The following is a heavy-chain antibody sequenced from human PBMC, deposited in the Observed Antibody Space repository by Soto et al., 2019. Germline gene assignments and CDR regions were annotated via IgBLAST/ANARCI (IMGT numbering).Heavy chain of an antibody. D-gene: IGHD2-15*01. Sequence: SETLSLTCTVSGGSISSSSYYWGWIRQPPGKGLEWIGSIYYSGSTYYNPSLKSRVTISVDTPKNQFSLKLSSVTAADTAVYYCARHSPYCSGGSCYSDWFDPWGQGTLVTVSS. V-gene: IGHV4-39*01. J-gene: IGHJ5*02. CDR2: IYYSGST. CDR1: GGSISSSSYY. CDR3: ARHSPYCSGGSCYSDWFDP.